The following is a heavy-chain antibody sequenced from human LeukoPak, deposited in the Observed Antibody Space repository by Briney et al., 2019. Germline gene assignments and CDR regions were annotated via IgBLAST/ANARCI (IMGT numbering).Heavy chain of an antibody. CDR1: GFTFSNYA. D-gene: IGHD2-15*01. J-gene: IGHJ4*02. CDR2: IGSSGGIT. V-gene: IGHV3-64D*09. Sequence: GGSLRLSCSASGFTFSNYAMHWVRQAPGKGLEYVSDIGSSGGITYYADSVKGRFTVSRDNSKNMLYLQMNSLRAEDTAVYYCVKDKYPVVVAATLDYWGQGILVTVSS. CDR3: VKDKYPVVVAATLDY.